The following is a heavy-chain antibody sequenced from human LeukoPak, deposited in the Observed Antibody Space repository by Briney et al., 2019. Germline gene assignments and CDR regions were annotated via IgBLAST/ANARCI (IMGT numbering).Heavy chain of an antibody. Sequence: GGSLRLSCATSGLTFTKAWMTWVRQAPGGGLEWVGRIKSNTDSGTTDYAAPVKGRFTISRDDSKNTLYLQMNSLKTEDTAVYYCTTNPYDRSGYHIWGQGTMVTVSS. D-gene: IGHD3-22*01. CDR3: TTNPYDRSGYHI. J-gene: IGHJ3*02. CDR1: GLTFTKAW. CDR2: IKSNTDSGTT. V-gene: IGHV3-15*01.